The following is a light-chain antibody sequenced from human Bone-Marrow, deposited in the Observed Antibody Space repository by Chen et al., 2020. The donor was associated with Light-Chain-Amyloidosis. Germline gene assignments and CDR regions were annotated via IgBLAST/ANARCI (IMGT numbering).Light chain of an antibody. J-gene: IGLJ1*01. Sequence: LTHPASVSGSPGQSITISSTGTSGDFGTYNYVSWYQQHPGKAPKVMIYAVSNRPSGVSNRFSGSKSGNTASLTISGLQAEDEADYYCSSFTSSSSYVFGPGTKVTVL. CDR3: SSFTSSSSYV. CDR2: AVS. CDR1: SGDFGTYNY. V-gene: IGLV2-14*01.